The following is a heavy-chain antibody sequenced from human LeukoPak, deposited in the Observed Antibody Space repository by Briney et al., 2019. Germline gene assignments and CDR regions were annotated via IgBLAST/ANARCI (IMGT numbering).Heavy chain of an antibody. D-gene: IGHD6-13*01. V-gene: IGHV1-46*01. CDR1: GYTFTSYY. Sequence: RASVKVSYKASGYTFTSYYMHWVRQAPGQGLEWMGIINPSGGSTSYAQKFQGRVTMTRDTSTSTVYMELSSLRSEDTAVYYCARDPYSSSWPRGWFDPWGQGTLVTVSS. CDR3: ARDPYSSSWPRGWFDP. J-gene: IGHJ5*02. CDR2: INPSGGST.